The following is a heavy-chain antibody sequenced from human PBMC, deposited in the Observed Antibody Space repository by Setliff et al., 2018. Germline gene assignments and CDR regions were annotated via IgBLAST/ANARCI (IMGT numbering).Heavy chain of an antibody. CDR2: IYYSGTT. Sequence: SETLSLTCSVSGGSIISSTYNWGWIRQPPGKGLEWIGSIYYSGTTYYNPSLESRITMSVDTSNNRFSLKLTSVTAADTAVYYCARARYCSGGRCYWTWLDSWAQGTLVTVSS. CDR3: ARARYCSGGRCYWTWLDS. CDR1: GGSIISSTYN. V-gene: IGHV4-39*01. J-gene: IGHJ5*01. D-gene: IGHD2-15*01.